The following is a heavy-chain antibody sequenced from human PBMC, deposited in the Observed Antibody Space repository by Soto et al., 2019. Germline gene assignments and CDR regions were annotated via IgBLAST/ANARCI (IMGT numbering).Heavy chain of an antibody. D-gene: IGHD1-20*01. CDR2: ISSSSSYV. J-gene: IGHJ4*02. V-gene: IGHV3-21*01. CDR1: GFTFSSYI. CDR3: TRTVRQYKWNDLRY. Sequence: EVQVVESGGGLVKPGGSLRLSCVASGFTFSSYIMNWVRRAPGEGLEWVASISSSSSYVYYADSVKGRFTVSRDNAKNSPFLQMISLRAEDTAVYYCTRTVRQYKWNDLRYWCQGTLVTVSS.